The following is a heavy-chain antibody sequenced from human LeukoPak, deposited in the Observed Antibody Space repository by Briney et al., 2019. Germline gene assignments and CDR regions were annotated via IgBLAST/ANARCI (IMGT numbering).Heavy chain of an antibody. D-gene: IGHD2-15*01. CDR2: ISGSGGST. CDR1: GFTFSSYA. Sequence: GGSLRLSCAASGFTFSSYAMSWVRQAPGKGLEWVSAISGSGGSTYYADSVKGRFTISRDNSKNTLYLQMNSLRAEDTAVYYCAKEGFYCSGGSCYSFYYYYMDVWGKGTTVTISS. J-gene: IGHJ6*03. V-gene: IGHV3-23*01. CDR3: AKEGFYCSGGSCYSFYYYYMDV.